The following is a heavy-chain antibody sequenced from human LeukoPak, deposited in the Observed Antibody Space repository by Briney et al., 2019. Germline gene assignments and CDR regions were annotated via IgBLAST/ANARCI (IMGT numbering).Heavy chain of an antibody. J-gene: IGHJ4*02. Sequence: GGSLRLSCAAPGFTFTSYAMSWVRQTPGKGLEWVSEISSSGDSTYYADSVKGRFTISRDNSKNTLFLQMNSLRAEDTAVYYCARRFNSNWSLDYWGQGTLVTVSS. CDR2: ISSSGDST. D-gene: IGHD6-13*01. CDR1: GFTFTSYA. CDR3: ARRFNSNWSLDY. V-gene: IGHV3-23*01.